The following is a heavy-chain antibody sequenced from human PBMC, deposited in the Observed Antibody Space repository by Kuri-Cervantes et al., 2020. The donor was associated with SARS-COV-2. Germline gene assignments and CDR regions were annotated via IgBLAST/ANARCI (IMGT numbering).Heavy chain of an antibody. Sequence: LSLTCAASGFTFSSYSMNWVRQAPGKGLEWVSYISSSSSTIYYADSVKGRFTISRDNAKNSLYLQMNSLRAEDTAVYYCARVVAAAGTAVDPWGQGTLVTVSS. V-gene: IGHV3-48*04. D-gene: IGHD6-13*01. J-gene: IGHJ5*02. CDR3: ARVVAAAGTAVDP. CDR1: GFTFSSYS. CDR2: ISSSSSTI.